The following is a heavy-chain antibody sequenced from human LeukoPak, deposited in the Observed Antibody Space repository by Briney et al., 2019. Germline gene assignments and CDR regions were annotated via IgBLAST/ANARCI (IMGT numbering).Heavy chain of an antibody. V-gene: IGHV3-48*02. CDR2: IGSGSSTI. CDR1: GFTFSSYA. CDR3: AQKGGTDH. Sequence: GGSLRLSCAASGFTFSSYAMTWVRQAPGKGLEWVSYIGSGSSTIYYADSVKGRFTISRDNAKNSLYLQMSSLRNEDTAIYYCAQKGGTDHWGQGTLVTVSS. J-gene: IGHJ4*02. D-gene: IGHD2-15*01.